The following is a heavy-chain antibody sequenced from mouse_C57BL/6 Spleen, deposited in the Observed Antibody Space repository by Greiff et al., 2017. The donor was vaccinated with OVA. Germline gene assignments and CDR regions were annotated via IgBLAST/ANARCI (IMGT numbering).Heavy chain of an antibody. Sequence: VQLQQSGAELARPGASVKLSCKASGYTFTSYGISWVKQRTGQGLEWIGEIYPRSGNTYYNEKFKGKATLTADKSSSTAYMELRSLTSEDSAVYFCARGGYYGSSLSAMDYWGQGTSVTVSS. CDR2: IYPRSGNT. J-gene: IGHJ4*01. V-gene: IGHV1-81*01. CDR3: ARGGYYGSSLSAMDY. D-gene: IGHD1-1*01. CDR1: GYTFTSYG.